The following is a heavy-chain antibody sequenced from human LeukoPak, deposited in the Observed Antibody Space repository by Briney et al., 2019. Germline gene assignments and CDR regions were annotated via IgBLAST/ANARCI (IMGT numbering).Heavy chain of an antibody. D-gene: IGHD3-10*01. CDR3: ARDGRRGSGSYYDDYYYYYYMDV. Sequence: ASVKVSCKASGYTFTGYYMHWVRQAPGQGLEWMGWINPNHGDTNYAQKFQDRVSMTRDTSISTAYMELSRLRSDDTAVYYCARDGRRGSGSYYDDYYYYYYMDVWGKGTTVTVSS. J-gene: IGHJ6*03. CDR2: INPNHGDT. CDR1: GYTFTGYY. V-gene: IGHV1-2*02.